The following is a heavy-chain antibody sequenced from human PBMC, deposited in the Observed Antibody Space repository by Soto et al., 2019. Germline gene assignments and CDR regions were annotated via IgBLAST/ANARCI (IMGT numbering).Heavy chain of an antibody. V-gene: IGHV3-23*01. Sequence: GGSLRLSCAASGFSFSSLAMSWVRQAPGKGLEWDSSISGRGVDTLYADSVKGRFTISRHNSRNTLYLQVNSLRAEDTAVDYCAKDQTDVTLFDYWGQGTLVTVSS. J-gene: IGHJ4*02. D-gene: IGHD1-1*01. CDR2: ISGRGVDT. CDR3: AKDQTDVTLFDY. CDR1: GFSFSSLA.